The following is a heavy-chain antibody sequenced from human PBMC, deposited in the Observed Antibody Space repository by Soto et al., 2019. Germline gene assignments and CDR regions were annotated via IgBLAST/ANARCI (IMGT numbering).Heavy chain of an antibody. Sequence: EVQLLESGGGLVQPGGSLRLSCAASRFTFSTYAMSWVRQAPGKGLEWVSDISGSGGNTYYADSVKGRFTISRDNSKNTLYLQMNSLRAEDTAVYYCAKSAMFRGGGWFDPWGQGTLVTVSS. CDR1: RFTFSTYA. J-gene: IGHJ5*02. D-gene: IGHD3-10*01. V-gene: IGHV3-23*01. CDR3: AKSAMFRGGGWFDP. CDR2: ISGSGGNT.